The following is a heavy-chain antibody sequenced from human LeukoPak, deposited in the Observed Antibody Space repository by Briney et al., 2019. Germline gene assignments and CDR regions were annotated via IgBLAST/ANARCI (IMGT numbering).Heavy chain of an antibody. CDR3: AREIPYDFWSGYYNNHFDY. D-gene: IGHD3-3*01. V-gene: IGHV4-34*01. Sequence: SETLSLTCAVYGGPFSGYYWSWIRQPPGKGLEWIGEINHSGSTNYNTSLKSRVTISVDTSKNQFSLKLSSVTAADTAVYYCAREIPYDFWSGYYNNHFDYWGQGTLVTAS. J-gene: IGHJ4*02. CDR1: GGPFSGYY. CDR2: INHSGST.